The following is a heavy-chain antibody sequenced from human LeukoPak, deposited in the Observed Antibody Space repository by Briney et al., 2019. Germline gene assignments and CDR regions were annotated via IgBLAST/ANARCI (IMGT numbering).Heavy chain of an antibody. V-gene: IGHV3-30*04. CDR2: ISYDGSNK. J-gene: IGHJ4*02. Sequence: WGSLRLSCAASGFTFSSYAMHWVRQAPGKGLEWVAVISYDGSNKYYADSVKGRFTISRDNSKNTLYLQMNSLRAEDTAVYYCARAGGATPLGYWGQGTLVTVSS. CDR3: ARAGGATPLGY. CDR1: GFTFSSYA. D-gene: IGHD1-26*01.